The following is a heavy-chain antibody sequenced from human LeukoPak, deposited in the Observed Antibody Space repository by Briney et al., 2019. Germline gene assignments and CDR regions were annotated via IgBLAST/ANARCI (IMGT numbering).Heavy chain of an antibody. CDR3: AKDRSYDLDY. CDR2: IRYDGNNK. D-gene: IGHD5-12*01. Sequence: GGSLRLSCAASGLTFSSYGMHCVRQAPGKGLEWVAFIRYDGNNKYYADSVKGRFTISRDNSKSTLYLQMNSLRAEDTAVYYCAKDRSYDLDYWGQGTLVTVSS. J-gene: IGHJ4*02. CDR1: GLTFSSYG. V-gene: IGHV3-30*02.